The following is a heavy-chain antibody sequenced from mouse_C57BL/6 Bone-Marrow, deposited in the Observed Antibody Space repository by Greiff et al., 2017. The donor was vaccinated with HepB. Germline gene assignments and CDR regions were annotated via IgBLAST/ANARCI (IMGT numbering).Heavy chain of an antibody. CDR2: IDPSDSYT. V-gene: IGHV1-69*01. D-gene: IGHD2-3*01. CDR3: ATWDDCYYSAWFAY. CDR1: GYTFTSYW. J-gene: IGHJ3*01. Sequence: QVQLQQPGAELVMPGASVKLSCKASGYTFTSYWMHWVKQRPGQGLEWMGEIDPSDSYTNYNQKFKGKSTLTVDKSSSTAYMQLSSLTSEDSAVYYCATWDDCYYSAWFAYWGQGTLVTVSA.